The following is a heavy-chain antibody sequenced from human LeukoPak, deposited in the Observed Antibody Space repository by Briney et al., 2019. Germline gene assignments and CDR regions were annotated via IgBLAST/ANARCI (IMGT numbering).Heavy chain of an antibody. CDR2: ISGSGGST. Sequence: PGGSLRLSCAASGLTFSSFSFNWVRQGPGKGLEWVSGISGSGGSTYYADSVKGRFTISRDDSKNTLYLQVNSLRAEDTAVYYCAKDRRLRVTQWDAFDYWDQGTLVTVSS. V-gene: IGHV3-23*01. CDR1: GLTFSSFS. J-gene: IGHJ4*02. D-gene: IGHD1-26*01. CDR3: AKDRRLRVTQWDAFDY.